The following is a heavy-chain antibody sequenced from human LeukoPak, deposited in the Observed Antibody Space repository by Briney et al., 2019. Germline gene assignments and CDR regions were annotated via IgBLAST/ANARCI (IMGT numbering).Heavy chain of an antibody. CDR3: ATGSSYPPGELDY. D-gene: IGHD1-7*01. CDR2: IYYSGTT. V-gene: IGHV4-59*02. CDR1: GGSVSNYY. J-gene: IGHJ4*02. Sequence: SETLSLTCTVSGGSVSNYYWSWVRQAPGKGLDWIGSIYYSGTTNYNPSLKSRVTMSLDTSKNQFSLRLSSVTAADTAVYYCATGSSYPPGELDYWGQGSLVTVSS.